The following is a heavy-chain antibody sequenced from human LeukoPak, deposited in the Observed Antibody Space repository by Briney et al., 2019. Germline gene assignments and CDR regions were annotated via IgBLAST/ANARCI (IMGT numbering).Heavy chain of an antibody. V-gene: IGHV4-30-4*01. J-gene: IGHJ3*02. CDR1: GGSISSGDFY. Sequence: SQTLSLTCTVSGGSISSGDFYWSWIRQPPGKGLEWIGNIYYSGSTYYNPSLKSRVTISIDTSKNLFSLKVRSVTAADTAVYYCARDVAALGPDAFDSWGQGTMVTVSS. D-gene: IGHD5-12*01. CDR2: IYYSGST. CDR3: ARDVAALGPDAFDS.